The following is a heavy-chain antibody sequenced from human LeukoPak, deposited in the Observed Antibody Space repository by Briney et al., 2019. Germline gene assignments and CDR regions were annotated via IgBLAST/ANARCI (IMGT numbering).Heavy chain of an antibody. D-gene: IGHD3-3*01. V-gene: IGHV1-69*05. CDR2: IIPVFGTA. CDR1: GGTFSSYA. Sequence: SVKVSCKASGGTFSSYAISWVRQAPGQGLEWMGGIIPVFGTANYAQKFQGRVTITTDESTSTAYMELSSLRSEDTAVYYCARHPYYDLWSGYYDNWFDPWGQGTLVTVSS. J-gene: IGHJ5*02. CDR3: ARHPYYDLWSGYYDNWFDP.